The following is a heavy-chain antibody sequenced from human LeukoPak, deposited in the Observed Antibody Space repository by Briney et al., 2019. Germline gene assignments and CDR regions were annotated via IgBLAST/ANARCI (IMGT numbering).Heavy chain of an antibody. D-gene: IGHD3-3*01. J-gene: IGHJ4*02. Sequence: SVKVSCKASGGTFSSYAISWVRQAPGQGLEWMGGIIPIFGTANYAQKFQGRVTITADESTSTAYMELSSLRSEDTAVYYCTRLPHHYDFWSGYSYYFDYWGQGTLVTVSS. V-gene: IGHV1-69*13. CDR2: IIPIFGTA. CDR1: GGTFSSYA. CDR3: TRLPHHYDFWSGYSYYFDY.